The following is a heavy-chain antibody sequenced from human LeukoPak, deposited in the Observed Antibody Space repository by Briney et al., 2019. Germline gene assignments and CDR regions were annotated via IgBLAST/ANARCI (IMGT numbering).Heavy chain of an antibody. Sequence: ASVKVSCKASGYTFTSYGISWVRQAPGQGLEWMGWISAYNGNTNYAQKLQGRVTMTTDTSTSTAYMKLRSLRSDDTAVYYCARDVNRYRSGRFDYWGQGTLVTVSS. D-gene: IGHD6-19*01. CDR2: ISAYNGNT. J-gene: IGHJ4*02. V-gene: IGHV1-18*01. CDR1: GYTFTSYG. CDR3: ARDVNRYRSGRFDY.